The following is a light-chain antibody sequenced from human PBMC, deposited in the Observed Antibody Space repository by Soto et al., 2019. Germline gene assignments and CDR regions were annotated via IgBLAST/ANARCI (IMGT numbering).Light chain of an antibody. Sequence: DIQVTQSPSSLSASVGDRVTITCRASQSISTYLNWYQKKPGKAPDLLIYAASSLQSGVPSRFSGSGSGTGFTLTISSLQPEDVATYYCQQSYSVPGTFGQGTRVEIK. J-gene: IGKJ1*01. CDR2: AAS. CDR1: QSISTY. CDR3: QQSYSVPGT. V-gene: IGKV1-39*01.